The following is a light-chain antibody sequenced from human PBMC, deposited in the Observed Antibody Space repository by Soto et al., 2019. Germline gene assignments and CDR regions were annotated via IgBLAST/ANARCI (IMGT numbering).Light chain of an antibody. J-gene: IGKJ5*01. CDR2: AAS. CDR1: QDISSH. V-gene: IGKV1-9*01. CDR3: QQFNTYPIT. Sequence: DIQLTQSPSFLSGYVGDRVAITCRASQDISSHLVWYQQKPGKAPQLLIFAASTLQSGVPSRFSGSGSETEFTLTINGLQPEDFATYYCQQFNTYPITFGQGTR.